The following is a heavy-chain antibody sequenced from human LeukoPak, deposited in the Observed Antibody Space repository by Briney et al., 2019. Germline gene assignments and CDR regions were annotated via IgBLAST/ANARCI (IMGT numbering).Heavy chain of an antibody. CDR1: GFTFSHFW. Sequence: GGSLRLSCAASGFTFSHFWMSWVRQAPGKGLEWVANIKQDGSEKYYVDSVKGRFTISRDNARNSLYMQMDSLRAEDTAVYYCARDRGTMVRGVIKQYYFDYWGQGTLVTVSS. CDR3: ARDRGTMVRGVIKQYYFDY. CDR2: IKQDGSEK. J-gene: IGHJ4*02. V-gene: IGHV3-7*01. D-gene: IGHD3-10*01.